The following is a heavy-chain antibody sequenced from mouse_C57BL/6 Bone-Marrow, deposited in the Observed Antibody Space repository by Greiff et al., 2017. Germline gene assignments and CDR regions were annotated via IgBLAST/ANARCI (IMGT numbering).Heavy chain of an antibody. CDR3: ARQAYYSKNAMDY. CDR1: GYTFTSYD. CDR2: IYPRDGST. D-gene: IGHD2-5*01. J-gene: IGHJ4*01. Sequence: VKLVESGPELVKPGASVKLSCKASGYTFTSYDINWVKQRPGQGLEWIGWIYPRDGSTKYNEKFKGKATLTVDTSSSTAYMELHSLTSEDSAVYFCARQAYYSKNAMDYWGQGTSVTVSS. V-gene: IGHV1-85*01.